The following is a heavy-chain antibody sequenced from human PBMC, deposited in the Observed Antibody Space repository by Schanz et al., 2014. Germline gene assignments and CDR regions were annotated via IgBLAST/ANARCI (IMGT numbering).Heavy chain of an antibody. CDR1: GFTFNDYA. CDR3: ARDGVDAAAGGNY. Sequence: QVQLVESGGGVVQPGRSLKLSCAASGFTFNDYAMHWVRQAPGKGLGWVSSLTGSGGSTYYADSVKGRFSVSGDNSKNTLYLLLNSLRSEDTAVYYCARDGVDAAAGGNYWGQGTLVTVSS. V-gene: IGHV3-NL1*01. CDR2: LTGSGGST. D-gene: IGHD6-13*01. J-gene: IGHJ4*02.